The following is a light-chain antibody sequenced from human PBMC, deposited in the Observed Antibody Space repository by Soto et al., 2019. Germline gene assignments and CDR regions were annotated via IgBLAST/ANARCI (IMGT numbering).Light chain of an antibody. CDR3: QQSYGLFT. CDR1: QSISSY. J-gene: IGKJ3*01. Sequence: DIQMTQSPSSLSASVGDRVTITCRASQSISSYVNWYQQKPGKAPKLLIYAASRLQSWVPSWFRGSGSETDFTLTISSLQPEDFGTYYCQQSYGLFTCGPGTKVDIK. CDR2: AAS. V-gene: IGKV1-39*01.